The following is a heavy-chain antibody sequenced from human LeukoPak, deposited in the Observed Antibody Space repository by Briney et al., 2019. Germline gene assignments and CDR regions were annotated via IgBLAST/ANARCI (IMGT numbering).Heavy chain of an antibody. J-gene: IGHJ6*02. Sequence: GCINPGNCTPKYSQKFQGRVTITRDTTASTAYMELSSLRSEDTAVYYCARHTTVTSGMDVWGQGTTVTVSS. CDR3: ARHTTVTSGMDV. D-gene: IGHD4-17*01. V-gene: IGHV1-3*01. CDR2: INPGNCTP.